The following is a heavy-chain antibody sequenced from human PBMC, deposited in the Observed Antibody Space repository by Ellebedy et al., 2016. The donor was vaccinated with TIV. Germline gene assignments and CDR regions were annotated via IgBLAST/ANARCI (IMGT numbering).Heavy chain of an antibody. CDR1: GFTFSSYW. D-gene: IGHD4-17*01. CDR2: IYSGGST. V-gene: IGHV3-66*01. Sequence: GESLKISCAAAGFTFSSYWMHWVRQAPGKGLEWVSVIYSGGSTYYADSVKGRFTISRDNSKNTLYLQMNSMRAEDTAVYYCASPYGDYVGDNWFDPWGQGTLVTVSS. J-gene: IGHJ5*02. CDR3: ASPYGDYVGDNWFDP.